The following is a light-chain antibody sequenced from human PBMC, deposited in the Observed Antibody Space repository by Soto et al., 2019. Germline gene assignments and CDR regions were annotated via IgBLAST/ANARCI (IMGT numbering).Light chain of an antibody. CDR1: RSDVGGYAY. J-gene: IGLJ2*01. Sequence: QSALTQPRSVSGSPGQSVTISCTGTRSDVGGYAYISWYQQHPGKVPKLIIYDVSKRPSGVPNRFSGSKSGNTASLTLSGLQAEDEADYYCSSYTSSSTLVFGGGTKLTVL. CDR2: DVS. V-gene: IGLV2-11*01. CDR3: SSYTSSSTLV.